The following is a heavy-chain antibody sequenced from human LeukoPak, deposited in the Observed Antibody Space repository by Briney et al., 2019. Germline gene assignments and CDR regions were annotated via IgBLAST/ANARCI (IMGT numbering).Heavy chain of an antibody. D-gene: IGHD6-13*01. V-gene: IGHV4-34*01. Sequence: SETLSLTCAVYGGSFSDYYWSWIRQPPGKGLEWIGEINHSGSTNYNPSLKSRVTISVDTSKNQFSLKLNSVTAADTAVYYCARGSSYSSKVDYWGHGTLVTVSS. CDR2: INHSGST. CDR3: ARGSSYSSKVDY. J-gene: IGHJ4*01. CDR1: GGSFSDYY.